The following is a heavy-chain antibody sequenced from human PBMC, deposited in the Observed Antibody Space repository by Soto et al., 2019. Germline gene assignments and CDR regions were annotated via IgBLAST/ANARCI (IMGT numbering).Heavy chain of an antibody. V-gene: IGHV3-21*01. Sequence: GGSLRLSCAASGFTFSSYSMNWVRQAPGKGLEWVSSISSSSSYIYYADSVKGRFTISRDNAKNSLYLQMNSLRAEDTAVYYCARESGSSPYFDYWGQGTLVTVSS. D-gene: IGHD6-6*01. CDR3: ARESGSSPYFDY. J-gene: IGHJ4*02. CDR1: GFTFSSYS. CDR2: ISSSSSYI.